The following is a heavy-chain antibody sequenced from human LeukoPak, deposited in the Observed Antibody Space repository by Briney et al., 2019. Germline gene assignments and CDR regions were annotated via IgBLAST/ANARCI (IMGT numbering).Heavy chain of an antibody. CDR3: ARSKYYDILTGYYYFDY. CDR1: GYTFTSYG. CDR2: ISAYNGNT. V-gene: IGHV1-18*01. J-gene: IGHJ4*02. Sequence: VASVKVSCKASGYTFTSYGISWVRQAPGQGLEWMGWISAYNGNTNYAQKLQGRVTMTTDTSTSTAYMELRSLRSDDTAVYYCARSKYYDILTGYYYFDYWGQGTLVTVSS. D-gene: IGHD3-9*01.